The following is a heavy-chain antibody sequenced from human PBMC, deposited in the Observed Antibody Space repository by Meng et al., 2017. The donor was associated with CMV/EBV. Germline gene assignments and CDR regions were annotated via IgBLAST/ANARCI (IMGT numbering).Heavy chain of an antibody. Sequence: GESLKISCAASGFTFSSYSMNWVRQAPGKGLEWVSYISSSSSTIYYADSVKGRFTISRDNSKNTLYLQMNSLRAEDTALYYCAKRSQWLLGLYYYYGLDVWGQGTTVTVSS. J-gene: IGHJ6*02. CDR3: AKRSQWLLGLYYYYGLDV. CDR1: GFTFSSYS. V-gene: IGHV3-48*01. CDR2: ISSSSSTI. D-gene: IGHD6-19*01.